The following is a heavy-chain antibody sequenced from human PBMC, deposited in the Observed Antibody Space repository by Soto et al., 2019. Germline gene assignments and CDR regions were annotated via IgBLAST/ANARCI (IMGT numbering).Heavy chain of an antibody. CDR1: GGTLTTNA. CDR3: ARGGFVAGLYNAMDA. Sequence: QLQLVLSGAEVKKAGSSVRVSCKASGGTLTTNAISWVRQAPGQGLEWMGAIIPMFGSPKYAQKFLGRVTITADNPTSTIYMEMISLTSADTAVYYCARGGFVAGLYNAMDAWGQGTTVAVSS. J-gene: IGHJ6*02. CDR2: IIPMFGSP. D-gene: IGHD6-19*01. V-gene: IGHV1-69*06.